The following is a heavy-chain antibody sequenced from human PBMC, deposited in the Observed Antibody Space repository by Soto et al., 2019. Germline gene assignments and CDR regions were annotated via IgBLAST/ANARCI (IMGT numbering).Heavy chain of an antibody. V-gene: IGHV1-18*01. Sequence: ASVKVSCKASGYTFTSYGISWVRQAPGRGLEWMGWISAYNGNTNYAQKLQGRVTMTTDTSTSTAYMELRSLRSDDTAVYYCAREDYYYHYMDVWGKGTTVTVSS. CDR3: AREDYYYHYMDV. CDR2: ISAYNGNT. CDR1: GYTFTSYG. J-gene: IGHJ6*03.